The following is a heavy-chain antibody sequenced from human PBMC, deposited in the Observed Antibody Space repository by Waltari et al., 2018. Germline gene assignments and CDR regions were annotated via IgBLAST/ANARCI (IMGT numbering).Heavy chain of an antibody. V-gene: IGHV3-23*03. J-gene: IGHJ3*02. D-gene: IGHD1-26*01. Sequence: EVQLLESGGGLVQPGGSLRLSCAASGFTFSSYAMSWVRQAPGKGLEWVSVIYSGGSTYYADSVKGRFTISRDNSKNTLYLQMNSLRAEDTAVYYCAKAFRGATSDAFDIWGQGTMVTVSS. CDR2: IYSGGST. CDR1: GFTFSSYA. CDR3: AKAFRGATSDAFDI.